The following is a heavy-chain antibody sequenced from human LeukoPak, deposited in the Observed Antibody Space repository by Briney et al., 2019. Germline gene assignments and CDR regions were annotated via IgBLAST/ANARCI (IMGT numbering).Heavy chain of an antibody. CDR1: GFTFKDAW. CDR3: TTRAGQGY. CDR2: IKSKTDHETI. J-gene: IGHJ4*02. Sequence: KPGGSLRLSCAVSGFTFKDAWMSWVRQAPGQGLEWVARIKSKTDHETIGYAAPVKGRFTISRDDLKNMVYLEMNGLKTEDTAVYYCTTRAGQGYWGQGTLVTVSS. V-gene: IGHV3-15*01.